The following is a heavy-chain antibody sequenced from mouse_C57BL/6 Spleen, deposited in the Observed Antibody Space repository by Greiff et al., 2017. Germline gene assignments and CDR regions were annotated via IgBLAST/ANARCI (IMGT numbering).Heavy chain of an antibody. Sequence: QVQLQQPGAELVKPGASVKLSCKASGYTFTSYWMQWVKQRPGQGLEWIGEIDPSDSYTNYNQKFKGKATLTVDTSSSTAYMQLSSLTSEDSAVYYCARRTYDYSFFDYWGQGTTLTVSS. D-gene: IGHD2-4*01. CDR2: IDPSDSYT. V-gene: IGHV1-50*01. CDR3: ARRTYDYSFFDY. J-gene: IGHJ2*01. CDR1: GYTFTSYW.